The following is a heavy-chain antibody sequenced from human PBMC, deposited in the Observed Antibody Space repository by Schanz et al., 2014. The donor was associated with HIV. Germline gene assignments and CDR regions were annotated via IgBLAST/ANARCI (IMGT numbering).Heavy chain of an antibody. D-gene: IGHD3-3*02. Sequence: QVQLVQSGAEVKKPGSSVKVSCKASGGTFSIYAISWVRQAPGQGLEWMGGILPIFGTANYAQKFQGRVTIIADESTSTAYMELSSLRSADTAVYFCARAAFSSEYYYGMDVWGQGTTVTVSS. CDR3: ARAAFSSEYYYGMDV. CDR1: GGTFSIYA. J-gene: IGHJ6*02. CDR2: ILPIFGTA. V-gene: IGHV1-69*01.